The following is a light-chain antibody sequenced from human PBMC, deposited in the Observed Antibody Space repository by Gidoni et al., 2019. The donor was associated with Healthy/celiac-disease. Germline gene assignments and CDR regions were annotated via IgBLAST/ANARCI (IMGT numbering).Light chain of an antibody. CDR1: SRDVGGYNY. J-gene: IGLJ3*02. Sequence: QSALTQPASVSGSPGQSITISCTGTSRDVGGYNYVSWYQQHPGTAPKLMISEVSNRPSGVSNRFSGSKSGNTASLTISGLQAEDEAAYYCSSYTSSSTWVFGGGTKLTVL. V-gene: IGLV2-14*01. CDR3: SSYTSSSTWV. CDR2: EVS.